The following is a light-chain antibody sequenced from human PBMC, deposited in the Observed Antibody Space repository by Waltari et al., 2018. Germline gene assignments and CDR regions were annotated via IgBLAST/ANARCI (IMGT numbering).Light chain of an antibody. CDR1: QSVSSN. CDR3: QQYNNWPFT. J-gene: IGKJ4*01. CDR2: GAS. V-gene: IGKV3-15*01. Sequence: EIVMTQSQATLSVSPGERATLSCRASQSVSSNLAWYQQTPGQAPRLLIYGASTRATGIPARFSGSGSGTEFTLTISSLQSEDFAVYYCQQYNNWPFTFGGGTKVEIK.